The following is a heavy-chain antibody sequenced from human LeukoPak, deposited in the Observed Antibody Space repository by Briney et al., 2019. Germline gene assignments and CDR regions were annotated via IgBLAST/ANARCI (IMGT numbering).Heavy chain of an antibody. Sequence: HPGGSLRLSCAASGFTFSSYWMSWVRQAPGKGLEWVANIKQDGSEKYYVDSVKGRFTISRDNAKNSLYLQMNSLRAEDTAVYYCARGLSGYASSLGYWGQGTLVTVSA. V-gene: IGHV3-7*01. D-gene: IGHD6-6*01. CDR1: GFTFSSYW. CDR3: ARGLSGYASSLGY. CDR2: IKQDGSEK. J-gene: IGHJ4*02.